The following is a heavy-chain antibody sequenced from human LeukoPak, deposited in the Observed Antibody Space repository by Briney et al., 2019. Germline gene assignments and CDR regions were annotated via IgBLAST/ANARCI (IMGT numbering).Heavy chain of an antibody. D-gene: IGHD3-22*01. J-gene: IGHJ4*02. Sequence: GGSLRLSCAASGFIFDNYAMGWVRQAPGKGLEWVSGISASGGSTSYADSVRGRFTISRDNSKNTLYLQMNSLRAEDTAIYYCAKDRYSSGYFDWGQGTLVTVSS. CDR2: ISASGGST. CDR3: AKDRYSSGYFD. CDR1: GFIFDNYA. V-gene: IGHV3-23*01.